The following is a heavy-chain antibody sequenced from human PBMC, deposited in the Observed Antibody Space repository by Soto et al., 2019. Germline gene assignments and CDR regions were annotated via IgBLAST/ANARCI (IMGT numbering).Heavy chain of an antibody. Sequence: SETLSLTCTVSGGSVSSGSYYWSWIRQPPGKGLEWIGYIYYSGSTNYNPSLKSRVTISVDTSKNQFSLKLSSVTAADTAVYYCARSNPPYSSSWFDFDYWGLGTLVTVSS. D-gene: IGHD6-13*01. CDR2: IYYSGST. CDR3: ARSNPPYSSSWFDFDY. J-gene: IGHJ4*02. V-gene: IGHV4-61*01. CDR1: GGSVSSGSYY.